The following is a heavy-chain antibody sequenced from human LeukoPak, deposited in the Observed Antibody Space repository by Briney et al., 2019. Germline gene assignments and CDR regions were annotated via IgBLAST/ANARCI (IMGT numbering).Heavy chain of an antibody. J-gene: IGHJ4*02. CDR3: ARSVPAYYDSSGYYYFDY. CDR1: GGSISSSSYY. CDR2: IYYSGST. D-gene: IGHD3-22*01. Sequence: SETLSLTCTVSGGSISSSSYYWGWIRQPPGKGLEWIGSIYYSGSTYYNPSLKSRVTISVDTSKNQFSLKLRSVTAADTAVYYCARSVPAYYDSSGYYYFDYWGQGTLVTVSS. V-gene: IGHV4-39*01.